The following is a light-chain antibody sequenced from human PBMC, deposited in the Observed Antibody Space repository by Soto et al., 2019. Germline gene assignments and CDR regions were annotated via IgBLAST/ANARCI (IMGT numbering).Light chain of an antibody. CDR2: EVN. V-gene: IGLV2-8*01. Sequence: QSALTQPPSASGSAGQSVAISCTGTSRDVGVYNFVSWYQQHPGKAPKLIIYEVNKRPSGVPDRFSGSKSSNPASLTVSGHPAEDEADYYCSSPASSTLVFGTGTKVTVL. CDR1: SRDVGVYNF. CDR3: SSPASSTLV. J-gene: IGLJ1*01.